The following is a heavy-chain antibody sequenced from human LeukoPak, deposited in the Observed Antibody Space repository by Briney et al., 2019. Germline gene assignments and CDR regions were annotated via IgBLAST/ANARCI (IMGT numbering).Heavy chain of an antibody. V-gene: IGHV4-4*02. CDR3: ARAFWGSGIDY. J-gene: IGHJ4*02. CDR1: GGSISSSNW. Sequence: SGTLSLTCAVSGGSISSSNWWSWVRQPPGKGLEWIGEIYHSGSTNYNPSLKSRVTISVDTSKSQFSLKLSSVTAADTAVYYCARAFWGSGIDYWGQGTLVTVSS. D-gene: IGHD3-16*01. CDR2: IYHSGST.